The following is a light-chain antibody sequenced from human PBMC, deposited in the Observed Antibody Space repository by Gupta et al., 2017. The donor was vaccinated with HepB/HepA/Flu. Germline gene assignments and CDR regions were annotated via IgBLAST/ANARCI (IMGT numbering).Light chain of an antibody. V-gene: IGKV1-39*01. J-gene: IGKJ2*03. CDR1: QSISSY. Sequence: DIQMTQSPSSLSASVGDRVTITCRASQSISSYVNWYQQKPGKAPKVLIYTASSLQSGVPSRFSGSGSGTDFTLTISRLQPEDFATYYCQQSGSSPRSFGQGTKMEIK. CDR3: QQSGSSPRS. CDR2: TAS.